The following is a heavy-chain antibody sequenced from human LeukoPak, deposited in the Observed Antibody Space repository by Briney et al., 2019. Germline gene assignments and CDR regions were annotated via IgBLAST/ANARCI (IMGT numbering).Heavy chain of an antibody. Sequence: GGSLRLSCVASGFSFIRYWMSWVRQAPGKGLEWVANIKQDGSEKYYVDSVKGRFTISRDNAKNSLYLQMNSLRAEDTAVYYCARVFEDFSFRREFFDYWGQGTLVTVSS. V-gene: IGHV3-7*01. CDR2: IKQDGSEK. CDR3: ARVFEDFSFRREFFDY. CDR1: GFSFIRYW. J-gene: IGHJ4*02. D-gene: IGHD3-10*01.